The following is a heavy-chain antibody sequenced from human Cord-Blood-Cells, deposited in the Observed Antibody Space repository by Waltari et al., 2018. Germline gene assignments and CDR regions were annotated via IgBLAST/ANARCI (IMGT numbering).Heavy chain of an antibody. CDR1: GYSLSSGYY. CDR3: ARKGAAAGTEYFQH. V-gene: IGHV4-38-2*01. J-gene: IGHJ1*01. D-gene: IGHD6-13*01. CDR2: IYHSGST. Sequence: QVQLQESGPGLVKPSETLSLTCAVSGYSLSSGYYWGWNRQPPGKGLEWIGSIYHSGSTYYNPSLKSRVTISVDTSKNQFSLKLSSVTAADTAVYYCARKGAAAGTEYFQHWGQGTLVTVSS.